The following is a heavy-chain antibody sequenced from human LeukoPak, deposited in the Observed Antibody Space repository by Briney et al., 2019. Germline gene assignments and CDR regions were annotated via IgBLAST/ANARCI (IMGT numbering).Heavy chain of an antibody. CDR3: ARGYCSGGSCYSYYYYNYMDV. V-gene: IGHV4-61*09. J-gene: IGHJ6*03. CDR1: GGSISSGSYD. CDR2: IYTSGTS. Sequence: SETLSLTCTVSGGSISSGSYDWYWIRQPAGKGLEWIGHIYTSGTSNYNPSLRSRVTISVDTSKNQFSLKLSSVTAADTAVYYCARGYCSGGSCYSYYYYNYMDVWGKGTTVTVSS. D-gene: IGHD2-15*01.